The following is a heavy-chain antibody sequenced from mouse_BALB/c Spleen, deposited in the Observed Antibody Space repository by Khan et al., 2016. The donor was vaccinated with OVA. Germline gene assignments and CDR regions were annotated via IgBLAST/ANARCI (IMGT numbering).Heavy chain of an antibody. CDR2: VSPGGSYT. J-gene: IGHJ3*01. CDR1: GFTFSTYG. V-gene: IGHV5-6*01. D-gene: IGHD1-1*01. Sequence: EVELVESGGDLVKPGASLKLSCAASGFTFSTYGMSWVRQAPDKRLEWVATVSPGGSYTYYPDSVKARSTFSRDNSKNTLYLQLSGLRSADTAMFYCERLAYYYVNGWFAYVGQGTLVTVSA. CDR3: ERLAYYYVNGWFAY.